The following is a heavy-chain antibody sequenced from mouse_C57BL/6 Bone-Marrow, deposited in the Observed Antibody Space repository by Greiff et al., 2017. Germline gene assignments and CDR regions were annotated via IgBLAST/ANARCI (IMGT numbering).Heavy chain of an antibody. J-gene: IGHJ4*01. CDR3: ATAGYRYAMDY. CDR1: GYTFTSYG. CDR2: IYPRSGST. Sequence: VQLQQSGAELARPGASVKLSCKASGYTFTSYGISWVKQSTGQGLEWVGQIYPRSGSTYYNEKFKGKATLTADKSSSKAYMELSSRTSEDSAGYFCATAGYRYAMDYWGQGTSVTVSS. V-gene: IGHV1-81*01.